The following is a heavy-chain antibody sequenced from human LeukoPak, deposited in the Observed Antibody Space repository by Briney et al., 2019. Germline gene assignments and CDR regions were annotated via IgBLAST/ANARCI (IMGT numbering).Heavy chain of an antibody. CDR2: MQYDGSEE. J-gene: IGHJ4*02. V-gene: IGHV3-30*02. D-gene: IGHD2-2*01. CDR1: GFSFSTYV. CDR3: AGKAAAYYFVY. Sequence: GGSLRLSCAASGFSFSTYVMHWVRQAPGKGLEWVTFMQYDGSEEYYADSVKGRFTISRDNSKNTLYLQMDSLKSEDTAVYYCAGKAAAYYFVYWGQGTLVTVSS.